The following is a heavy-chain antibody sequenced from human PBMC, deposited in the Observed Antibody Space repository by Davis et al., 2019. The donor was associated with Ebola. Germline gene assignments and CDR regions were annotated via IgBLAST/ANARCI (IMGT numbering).Heavy chain of an antibody. D-gene: IGHD5-18*01. Sequence: MPSETLSLTCAVSGGSISSSNWWSWVRQPPGKGLEWIGEIYHSGSTNYNPSPKSRVTISVDKSKNQFSLKLSSVTAADTAVYYCARFSRGYSYEIDYWGQGTLVTVSS. CDR1: GGSISSSNW. J-gene: IGHJ4*02. CDR2: IYHSGST. V-gene: IGHV4-4*02. CDR3: ARFSRGYSYEIDY.